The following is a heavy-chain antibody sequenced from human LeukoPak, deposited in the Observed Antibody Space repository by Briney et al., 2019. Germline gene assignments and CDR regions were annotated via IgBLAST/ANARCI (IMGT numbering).Heavy chain of an antibody. J-gene: IGHJ6*02. CDR3: ARHLRITMVRGVSYYYYGMDV. CDR1: GGSFSGYY. V-gene: IGHV4-34*01. CDR2: INHSGST. Sequence: SETLPLTCAVYGGSFSGYYWGWIRQPPGKGLEWIGEINHSGSTNYNPSLKSRVTISVDTSKNQFSLKLSSVTAADTAVYYCARHLRITMVRGVSYYYYGMDVWGQGTTVTVSS. D-gene: IGHD3-10*01.